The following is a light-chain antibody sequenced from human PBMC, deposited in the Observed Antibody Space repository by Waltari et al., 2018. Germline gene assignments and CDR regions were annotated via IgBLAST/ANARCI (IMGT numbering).Light chain of an antibody. CDR2: EST. CDR1: SSNIGNNY. V-gene: IGLV1-51*02. Sequence: QSVLTQPPSVSAAPGQRVTISCSGGSSNIGNNYVSWYRQFPGTAPKLLIYESTERPSGIPGRFSGSNAGTSATLDITGLQAGDEADYCCGTWDSSLSGAVFGGGTHLTVL. CDR3: GTWDSSLSGAV. J-gene: IGLJ7*01.